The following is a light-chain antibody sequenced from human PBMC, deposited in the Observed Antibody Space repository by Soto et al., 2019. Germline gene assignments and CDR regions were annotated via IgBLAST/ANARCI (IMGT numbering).Light chain of an antibody. CDR1: SRDVGGYNY. CDR2: DVS. Sequence: QSVLTQPASVSGSPGQSITISCTGTSRDVGGYNYVSWYQQHPGKAPKLMIYDVSTRPSGVSNRFSGSKSGNTASLTISGLQAEDEADYYCSSYTSSNTLAFGGGTKVTVL. J-gene: IGLJ3*02. CDR3: SSYTSSNTLA. V-gene: IGLV2-14*01.